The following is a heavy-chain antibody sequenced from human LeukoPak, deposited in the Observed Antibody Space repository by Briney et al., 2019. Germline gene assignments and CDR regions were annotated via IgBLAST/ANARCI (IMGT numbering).Heavy chain of an antibody. Sequence: GGSLRLSCAASGFTFSSYEMNWVRQAPGKGMEWVSYISSSGSTIYYADSVKGRFTISRDNAKNSLYLQMNSLRAEDTAVYYCARILRYSSVFDYWGQGTLVTVSS. V-gene: IGHV3-48*03. J-gene: IGHJ4*02. D-gene: IGHD3-9*01. CDR2: ISSSGSTI. CDR3: ARILRYSSVFDY. CDR1: GFTFSSYE.